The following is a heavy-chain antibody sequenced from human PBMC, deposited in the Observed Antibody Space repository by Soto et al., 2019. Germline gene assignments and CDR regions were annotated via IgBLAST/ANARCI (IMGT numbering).Heavy chain of an antibody. Sequence: GESLKISCAASGFTVSSNYMSWVRQAPGKGLEWVSVIYSGGSTYYADSVKGRFTISRDNSKNTLYLQMNSLRAEDTAVYYCARDQVGSSWFDYWGQGTLVTVSS. D-gene: IGHD6-13*01. V-gene: IGHV3-53*01. CDR2: IYSGGST. CDR1: GFTVSSNY. CDR3: ARDQVGSSWFDY. J-gene: IGHJ4*02.